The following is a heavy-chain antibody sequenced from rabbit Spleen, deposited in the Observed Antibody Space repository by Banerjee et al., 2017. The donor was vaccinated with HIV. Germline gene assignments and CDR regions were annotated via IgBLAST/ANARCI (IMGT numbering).Heavy chain of an antibody. Sequence: QEQLVESGGGLVQPGGSLKLSCKASGFDFSHYGVSWVRQAPGKGLEWIGYIDPIFSTTHYASWVNGRFTISRDIDQNTLYLQLNSLTAADTATYCCVRDQARMLDLWGQGTLVTVS. CDR2: IDPIFSTT. J-gene: IGHJ6*01. CDR3: VRDQARMLDL. CDR1: GFDFSHYG. V-gene: IGHV1S47*01. D-gene: IGHD6-1*01.